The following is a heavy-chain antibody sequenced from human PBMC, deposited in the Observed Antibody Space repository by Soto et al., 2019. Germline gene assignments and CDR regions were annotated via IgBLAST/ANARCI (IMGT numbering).Heavy chain of an antibody. J-gene: IGHJ4*02. D-gene: IGHD6-19*01. CDR2: INHIGTT. CDR3: ARFDSSGWYFDY. V-gene: IGHV4-34*01. Sequence: QVQLPQWDAGLLRPSETLSLTCAVYGGSFSGYYWSWIRQPPGKGLQWIGKINHIGTTNYNPSLKSRVTISVDTSKNQFSLKLSSVTAADTAVYYCARFDSSGWYFDYWGQGNLVIVSS. CDR1: GGSFSGYY.